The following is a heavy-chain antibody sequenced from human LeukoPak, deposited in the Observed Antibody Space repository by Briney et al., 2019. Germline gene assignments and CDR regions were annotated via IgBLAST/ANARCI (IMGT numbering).Heavy chain of an antibody. D-gene: IGHD2/OR15-2a*01. CDR3: AKDLPSRSFSGGLTVHYYYGMDV. CDR2: ISYDGSNK. V-gene: IGHV3-30-3*01. CDR1: GFTFSSYA. Sequence: QAGGSLRLSCAASGFTFSSYAMHWVRQAPGKGLEWVAVISYDGSNKYYADSVKGRFTISRDNSKNTLYLQMNSLRAEDTAVYYCAKDLPSRSFSGGLTVHYYYGMDVWGQGTTVTVSS. J-gene: IGHJ6*02.